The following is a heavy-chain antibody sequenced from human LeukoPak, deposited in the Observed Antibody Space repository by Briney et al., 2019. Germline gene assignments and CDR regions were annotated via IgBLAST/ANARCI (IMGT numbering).Heavy chain of an antibody. CDR1: GGSFSGHF. CDR2: ITHRGSI. Sequence: SETLSLTCGVFGGSFSGHFYSWIGQSPGKGLEWIGEITHRGSINYNPSLKSRAALSVDTSKNQFSLKLTSVTAADIGVYYCARALAAAVINWGQGTSVTVSS. V-gene: IGHV4-34*01. CDR3: ARALAAAVIN. D-gene: IGHD6-13*01. J-gene: IGHJ1*01.